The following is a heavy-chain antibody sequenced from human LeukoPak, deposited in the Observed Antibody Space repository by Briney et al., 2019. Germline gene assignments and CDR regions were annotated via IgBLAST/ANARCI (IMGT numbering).Heavy chain of an antibody. CDR3: AKAPHITKDVCRYVDY. CDR1: GFTFTTYP. CDR2: ISASGGGT. V-gene: IGHV3-23*01. Sequence: PGGSLRLSCAASGFTFTTYPMSWVRQAPGKGLEWVSAISASGGGTYYADSVKGRFTISRDNSRSTVFLQMSSLRAEDTAVYYCAKAPHITKDVCRYVDYWGKGILVTVSS. J-gene: IGHJ4*02. D-gene: IGHD3-10*01.